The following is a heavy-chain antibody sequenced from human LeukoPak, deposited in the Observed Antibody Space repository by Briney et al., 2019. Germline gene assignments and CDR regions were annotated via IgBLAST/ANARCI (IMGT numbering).Heavy chain of an antibody. CDR3: ARVVAAARGAFDI. Sequence: APGTLSPTCTVSGGATRSYYCSWIRHPPGKGLEWIGYIYYTGSTNYNPSLKSRVTISVDTSKNQFSLKLSSVTAADTAVYYCARVVAAARGAFDIWGQGTMVTVSS. CDR1: GGATRSYY. V-gene: IGHV4-59*01. CDR2: IYYTGST. D-gene: IGHD6-13*01. J-gene: IGHJ3*02.